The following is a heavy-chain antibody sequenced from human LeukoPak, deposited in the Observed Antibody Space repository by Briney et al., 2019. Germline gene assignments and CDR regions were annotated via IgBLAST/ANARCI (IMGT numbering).Heavy chain of an antibody. CDR1: GFTFSSYG. D-gene: IGHD3-22*01. J-gene: IGHJ4*02. CDR2: IWYDGSNK. CDR3: ARDYKAYYYDSIPGY. Sequence: PGGSLRLSCAASGFTFSSYGMHWVRQAPGKGLEWVAVIWYDGSNKYYADSVKGRFTISRDNSKNTLYLQMNSLRAEDTAVYYCARDYKAYYYDSIPGYWGQGTLVTVSS. V-gene: IGHV3-33*01.